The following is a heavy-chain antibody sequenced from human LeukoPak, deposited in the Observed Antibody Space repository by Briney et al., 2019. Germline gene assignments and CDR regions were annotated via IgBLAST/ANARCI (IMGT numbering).Heavy chain of an antibody. V-gene: IGHV1-69*04. CDR2: IIPILGIA. Sequence: SVKVSCKASGGTFSSYAISWVRQAPGQGLEWMGRIIPILGIANYAQKFQGRVTITADKSTSTAYMELSSLRSEDTAVYYCANDVVVAATPRPFDYWGQGTLVTVSS. CDR3: ANDVVVAATPRPFDY. J-gene: IGHJ4*02. CDR1: GGTFSSYA. D-gene: IGHD2-15*01.